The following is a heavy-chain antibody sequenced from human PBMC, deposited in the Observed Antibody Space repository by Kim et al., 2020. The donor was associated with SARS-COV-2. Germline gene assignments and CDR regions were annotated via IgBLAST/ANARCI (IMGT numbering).Heavy chain of an antibody. J-gene: IGHJ4*02. CDR2: TSHDGSNK. V-gene: IGHV3-30*18. CDR1: GFTFSTSG. Sequence: GVSLSLSCSASGFTFSTSGMHWARQAPGKGPEWVTVTSHDGSNKYYADSVRGRFAISRDNSKNTLYLQMNSLRVEDTARYYCAKDSCRRYLDYWGQGIL. CDR3: AKDSCRRYLDY.